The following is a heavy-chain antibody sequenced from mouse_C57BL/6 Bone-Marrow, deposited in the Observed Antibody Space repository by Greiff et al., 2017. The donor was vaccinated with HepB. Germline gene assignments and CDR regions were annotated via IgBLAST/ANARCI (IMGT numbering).Heavy chain of an antibody. CDR2: INPGSGGT. J-gene: IGHJ4*01. CDR3: AGYDGGAYYAMDY. V-gene: IGHV1-54*01. Sequence: VQLQQSGAELVRPGTSVKVSCKASGYAFTNYLIEWVKQRPGQGLEWIGVINPGSGGTNYNEKFKGKATLTADKSSSTAYMQLSSLTSEDSAVYFCAGYDGGAYYAMDYWGQGTSVTVSS. CDR1: GYAFTNYL. D-gene: IGHD2-2*01.